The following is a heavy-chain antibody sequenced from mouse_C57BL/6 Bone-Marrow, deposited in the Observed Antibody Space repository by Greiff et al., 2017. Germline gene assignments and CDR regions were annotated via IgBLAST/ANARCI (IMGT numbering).Heavy chain of an antibody. J-gene: IGHJ4*01. V-gene: IGHV14-2*01. D-gene: IGHD2-1*01. CDR3: ARSRSIYYGTPYAMDY. Sequence: VQLQQSGAELVKPGASVKLSCTASGFNIKDYYMHWVKQRTEQGLEWIGRIDPEDGETKYAPKFQGKATITADTSSNTAYLQLSSLTSVDTADYYCARSRSIYYGTPYAMDYWGQGTSVTVSS. CDR1: GFNIKDYY. CDR2: IDPEDGET.